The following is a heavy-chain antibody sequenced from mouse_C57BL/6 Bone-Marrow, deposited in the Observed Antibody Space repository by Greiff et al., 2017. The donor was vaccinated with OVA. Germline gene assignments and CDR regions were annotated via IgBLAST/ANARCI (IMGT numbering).Heavy chain of an antibody. CDR1: GYTFTSYW. J-gene: IGHJ3*01. CDR3: ARKRGYYDYSWFAY. D-gene: IGHD2-4*01. CDR2: IDPSDSYT. Sequence: QVQLQQPGAELVRPGTSVKLSCKASGYTFTSYWMHWVKQRPGQGLEWIGVIDPSDSYTNYNQKFKGKATLTVDTSSSTAYMQLSSLTSEDSAVYYCARKRGYYDYSWFAYWGQGTLVTVSA. V-gene: IGHV1-59*01.